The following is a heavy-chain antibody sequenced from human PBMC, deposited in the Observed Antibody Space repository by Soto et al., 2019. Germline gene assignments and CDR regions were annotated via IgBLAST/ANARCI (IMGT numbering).Heavy chain of an antibody. CDR3: VRSNYFDY. Sequence: QVQLQESGPGLVKPSETLSLTCTVSGGSINSYYWSWIRQPPGKGLEWIGYIYYSGTTNYNPSLKSRAPISVDTPKNQFSLKLSSVTAADTAVYYCVRSNYFDYWGQGTLVTVSS. V-gene: IGHV4-59*01. J-gene: IGHJ4*02. CDR2: IYYSGTT. CDR1: GGSINSYY.